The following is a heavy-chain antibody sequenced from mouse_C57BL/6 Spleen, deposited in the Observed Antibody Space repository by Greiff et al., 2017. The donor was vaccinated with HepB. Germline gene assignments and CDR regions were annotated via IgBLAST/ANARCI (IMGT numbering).Heavy chain of an antibody. V-gene: IGHV5-4*01. CDR1: GFTFSSYA. Sequence: DVQLQESGGGLVKPGGSLKLSCAASGFTFSSYAMSWVRQTPEKRLEWVATISDGGSYTYYPDNVKGRFTISRDNAKNNLYLQMSHLKSEDTAMYYCARDGDGYYFAYWGQGTLVTVSA. D-gene: IGHD2-3*01. J-gene: IGHJ3*01. CDR2: ISDGGSYT. CDR3: ARDGDGYYFAY.